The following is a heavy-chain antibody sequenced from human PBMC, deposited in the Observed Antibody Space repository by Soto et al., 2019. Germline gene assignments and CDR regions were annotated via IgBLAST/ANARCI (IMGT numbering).Heavy chain of an antibody. CDR1: GFTFSSYW. J-gene: IGHJ4*02. Sequence: GGSLRLSCAASGFTFSSYWMSWVRQAPGKGLEWVANIKQDGSEKYYVDSVKGRFTITRDNAKNSLYLQMNSLRAEDTAVYHCARPSGYYDYYFDYWGQGTLVTVSS. CDR2: IKQDGSEK. CDR3: ARPSGYYDYYFDY. V-gene: IGHV3-7*01. D-gene: IGHD3-3*01.